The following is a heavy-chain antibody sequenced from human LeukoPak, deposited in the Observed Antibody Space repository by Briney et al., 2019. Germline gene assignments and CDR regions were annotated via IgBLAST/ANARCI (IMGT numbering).Heavy chain of an antibody. D-gene: IGHD4-23*01. CDR3: AKYTAVGVRWFDP. V-gene: IGHV3-23*01. CDR1: GFTFSSYA. Sequence: GGSLGLSCAASGFTFSSYAMSWVRQAPGKGLEWVSAMSGSGGSIYYADSVKGRLTISRDNSKNTLYLQMNSLRAEDTAVYYCAKYTAVGVRWFDPWGQGTLVTVSS. CDR2: MSGSGGSI. J-gene: IGHJ5*02.